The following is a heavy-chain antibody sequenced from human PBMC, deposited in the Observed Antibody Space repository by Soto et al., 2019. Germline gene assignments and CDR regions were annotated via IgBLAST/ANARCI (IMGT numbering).Heavy chain of an antibody. CDR3: AKDRQPYCIWTSEL. CDR2: IFPGGST. D-gene: IGHD2-15*01. Sequence: GGSLSLSCAASGFTFSTYTMNWVRQAPGTGLEWVAGIFPGGSTYYANSVKGRFTISRDHSQSSVFLQMSSLRDEDTAVYYCAKDRQPYCIWTSELWGKETLF. CDR1: GFTFSTYT. V-gene: IGHV3-23*03. J-gene: IGHJ4*02.